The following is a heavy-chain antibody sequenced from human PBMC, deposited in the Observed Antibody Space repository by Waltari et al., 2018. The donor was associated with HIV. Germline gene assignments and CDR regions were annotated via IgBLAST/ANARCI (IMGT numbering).Heavy chain of an antibody. Sequence: QVQLQESGPGLVKPSQTLSLTSTVSGDTILSGAYYRTCSRQSAGKGLECIGRIYTRKRIKYKSALQRRFTMSIDTSKTPFSLKLISLSAADTAVYYCAREGRDFYDSSGFYLYWGQGTLVAVSS. CDR3: AREGRDFYDSSGFYLY. CDR1: GDTILSGAYY. D-gene: IGHD3-22*01. CDR2: IYTRKRI. V-gene: IGHV4-61*02. J-gene: IGHJ4*02.